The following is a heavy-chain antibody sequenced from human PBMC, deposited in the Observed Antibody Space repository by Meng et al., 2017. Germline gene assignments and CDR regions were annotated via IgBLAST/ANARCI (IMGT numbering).Heavy chain of an antibody. CDR1: GGSVSSGSYY. CDR2: IYYSGST. V-gene: IGHV4-61*01. CDR3: ARDCSGGSCYSIGV. Sequence: QVPLQWSGHRLVGPLGTLSLTCTVPGGSVSSGSYYWSWMRQPPGKGLEWIGYIYYSGSTNYNPSLKSRVTISVDTSKNQFSLKLSSVTAADTAVYYCARDCSGGSCYSIGVWGQGTLVTVSS. D-gene: IGHD2-15*01. J-gene: IGHJ4*02.